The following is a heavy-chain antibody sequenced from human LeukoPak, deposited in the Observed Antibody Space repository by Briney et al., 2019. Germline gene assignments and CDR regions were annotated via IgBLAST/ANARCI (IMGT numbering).Heavy chain of an antibody. J-gene: IGHJ4*02. CDR3: ARHVFGAGWEPDGIYFDY. CDR1: GGSISSYY. CDR2: IYYSGST. Sequence: SETLSLTCTVSGGSISSYYWSWIRQPPGKGLEWIGYIYYSGSTNYNPSLKSRVTISVDTSKNQFSLKLSSVTAADTAVYYCARHVFGAGWEPDGIYFDYWGQGTLVTVSS. V-gene: IGHV4-59*08. D-gene: IGHD1-26*01.